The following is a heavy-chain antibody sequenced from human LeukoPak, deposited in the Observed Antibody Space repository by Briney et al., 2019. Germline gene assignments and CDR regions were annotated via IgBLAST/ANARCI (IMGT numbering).Heavy chain of an antibody. V-gene: IGHV3-23*01. CDR3: AKKYSTGLDP. J-gene: IGHJ5*02. CDR2: ISGRGGSA. D-gene: IGHD1-26*01. CDR1: GFTFSSYG. Sequence: GGTLRLSCAASGFTFSSYGMNWVRQAPGKGLEWVSGISGRGGSAYYAESVKGRFTISRDNSKNTLYLQMNNLRAEDTAVYYCAKKYSTGLDPWGQGTLVTVSS.